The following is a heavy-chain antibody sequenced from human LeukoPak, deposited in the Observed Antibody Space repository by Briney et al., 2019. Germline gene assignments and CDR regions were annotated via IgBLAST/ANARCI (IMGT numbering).Heavy chain of an antibody. CDR1: GGSISSYY. CDR2: IYSSGST. Sequence: SETLSLTCTVSGGSISSYYWSWIRQPPGKGLEWIGDIYSSGSTNYNPSLKSRVTISVDTSKNQFSLKLSSVTAADTAVYYCARGDYDSSGYYSYDYWGQGTLVTVSS. D-gene: IGHD3-22*01. V-gene: IGHV4-59*01. CDR3: ARGDYDSSGYYSYDY. J-gene: IGHJ4*02.